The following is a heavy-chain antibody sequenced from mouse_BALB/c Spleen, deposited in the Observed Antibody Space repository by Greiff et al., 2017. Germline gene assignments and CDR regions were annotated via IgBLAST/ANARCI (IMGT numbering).Heavy chain of an antibody. CDR3: ARGGRYAMDY. CDR2: IWSGGST. CDR1: GFSLTSYG. V-gene: IGHV2-2*02. J-gene: IGHJ4*01. Sequence: QVQLQQSGTGLVQPSQSLSITCTVSGFSLTSYGVHWVRQSPGKGLEWLGVIWSGGSTDYNADFISRLSISKDNSKSQVFFKMNSLQANDTAIYYCARGGRYAMDYWGQGTSVTVSS.